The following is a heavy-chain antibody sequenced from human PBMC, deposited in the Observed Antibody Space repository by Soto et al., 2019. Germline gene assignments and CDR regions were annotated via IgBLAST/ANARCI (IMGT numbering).Heavy chain of an antibody. Sequence: SETLSLTCTVSGGSISSGGYYWSWIRQHPGKGLEWIGYIYYSGSTYYNPSLKSRVTMSLDTSQNQFSLHLTSVIAADSALYFCARATTVTSSFLFYVLDVWGQGTSVTVSS. CDR1: GGSISSGGYY. V-gene: IGHV4-30-4*08. CDR3: ARATTVTSSFLFYVLDV. D-gene: IGHD4-17*01. CDR2: IYYSGST. J-gene: IGHJ6*02.